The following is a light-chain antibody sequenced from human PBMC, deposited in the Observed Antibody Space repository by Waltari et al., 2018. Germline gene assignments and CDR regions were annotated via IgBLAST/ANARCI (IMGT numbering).Light chain of an antibody. CDR3: AAWDDRLKGWV. Sequence: QSVLTQPPSASGTPGPRVTVSCSGTNSNVGGSSLNWYQQLPGTAPKLLIYNGDQRPSGVPDRFSGSKSATSASLAISDLQSEDEADYYCAAWDDRLKGWVFGGGTKVTVL. CDR2: NGD. CDR1: NSNVGGSS. V-gene: IGLV1-44*01. J-gene: IGLJ3*02.